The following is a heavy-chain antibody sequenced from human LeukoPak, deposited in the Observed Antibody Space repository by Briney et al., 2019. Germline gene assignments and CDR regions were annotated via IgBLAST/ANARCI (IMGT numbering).Heavy chain of an antibody. Sequence: GGSLRLSCTASGFTFGDYAMSWVRQAPGKGLEWVGFIRSKAYGGTTEYVASVKGRFTISRDDSKSIAYLQMNSLKTEDTAVYYCTREGAYCGGDCYNDAFDIWGQGTMVTVSS. J-gene: IGHJ3*02. D-gene: IGHD2-21*02. CDR1: GFTFGDYA. CDR2: IRSKAYGGTT. CDR3: TREGAYCGGDCYNDAFDI. V-gene: IGHV3-49*04.